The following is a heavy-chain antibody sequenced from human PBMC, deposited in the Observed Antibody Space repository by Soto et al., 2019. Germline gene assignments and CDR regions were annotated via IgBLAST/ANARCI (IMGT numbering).Heavy chain of an antibody. CDR2: ISSSSSYI. CDR3: ARVQRITGTTYGMEV. V-gene: IGHV3-21*01. CDR1: VFTFSSYS. Sequence: GGSLRLSCAASVFTFSSYSMNWVRQAPGKRLEWVSSISSSSSYIYYADSVKGRFTISRDNAKNSLYLQMNSLRAEDTAVYYCARVQRITGTTYGMEVWAQGTTVTVSS. D-gene: IGHD1-20*01. J-gene: IGHJ6*01.